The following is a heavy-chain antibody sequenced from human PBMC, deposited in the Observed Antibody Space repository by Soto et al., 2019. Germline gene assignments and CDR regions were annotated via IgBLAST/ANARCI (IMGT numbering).Heavy chain of an antibody. CDR2: IYYSGST. Sequence: QLQLQESGPGLVKPSETLSLTCTVSGGSISSSSYYWGWIRQPPGKGLEWIGSIYYSGSTYYNPSLKSRVTISVDTSKNQFSLKLSSVTAADTAVYYCASHTPFIGVVPAADWYFDLWGRGPLVTVSS. D-gene: IGHD2-2*01. V-gene: IGHV4-39*01. CDR1: GGSISSSSYY. J-gene: IGHJ2*01. CDR3: ASHTPFIGVVPAADWYFDL.